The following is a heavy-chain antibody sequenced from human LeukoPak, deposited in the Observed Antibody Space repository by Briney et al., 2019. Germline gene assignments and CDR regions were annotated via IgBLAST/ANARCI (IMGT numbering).Heavy chain of an antibody. D-gene: IGHD3-3*01. CDR3: ARGDFWSGPHYYYFMDV. V-gene: IGHV1-69*05. CDR2: MIPIFGTA. J-gene: IGHJ6*03. CDR1: GGTFSSYS. Sequence: GASVTVSCKASGGTFSSYSISGVRQAPGRGLEGVGGMIPIFGTANYAQKFQGRVTITTDESTSTAYMELSSLRSEDTAVYYCARGDFWSGPHYYYFMDVWGKGTTVTVSS.